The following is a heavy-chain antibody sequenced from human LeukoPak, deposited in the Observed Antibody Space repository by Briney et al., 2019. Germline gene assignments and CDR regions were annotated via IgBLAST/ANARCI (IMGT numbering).Heavy chain of an antibody. CDR2: IYYSGST. Sequence: PSETLSLTCTVSGGSISSSSYYWGWIRQPPGKGLEWIGSIYYSGSTYYNPSLKSRVTISVDTSKNQFSLKLSSVTAADTAVYYCARNADIVVVPAATVGWFDPWGQGTLVTVSS. V-gene: IGHV4-39*07. CDR3: ARNADIVVVPAATVGWFDP. CDR1: GGSISSSSYY. J-gene: IGHJ5*02. D-gene: IGHD2-2*01.